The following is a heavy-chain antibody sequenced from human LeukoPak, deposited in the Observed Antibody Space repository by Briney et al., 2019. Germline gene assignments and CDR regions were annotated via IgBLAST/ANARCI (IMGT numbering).Heavy chain of an antibody. J-gene: IGHJ5*02. D-gene: IGHD3-10*01. CDR3: ARDNYYGSGSNNWFDP. CDR2: INHSGST. V-gene: IGHV4-34*01. Sequence: SSETLSLTCAVYGGSFSGYYLSWIRQPPGKGLEWIGEINHSGSTNYNPSLKSRVTISVDTSKNQFSLKLSSVTAADTAVYYCARDNYYGSGSNNWFDPRGQGTLVTVSS. CDR1: GGSFSGYY.